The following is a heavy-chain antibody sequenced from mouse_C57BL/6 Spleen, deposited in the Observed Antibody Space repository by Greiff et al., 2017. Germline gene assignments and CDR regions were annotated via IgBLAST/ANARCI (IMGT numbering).Heavy chain of an antibody. CDR2: ISSGDDYI. CDR1: GFTFSSYA. CDR3: TRDSSGYYFDD. J-gene: IGHJ2*01. Sequence: EVKLLESGEGLVKPGGSLKLSCAASGFTFSSYAMSWVRQTPEKRLEWVAYISSGDDYIYYADTVKGRFTISRDNARNTLYLQMSSLKSEDTAMYYCTRDSSGYYFDDWGQGTTLTVSS. V-gene: IGHV5-9-1*02. D-gene: IGHD3-2*02.